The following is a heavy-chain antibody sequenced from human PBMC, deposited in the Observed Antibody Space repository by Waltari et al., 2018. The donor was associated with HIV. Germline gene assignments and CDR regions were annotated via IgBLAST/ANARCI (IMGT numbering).Heavy chain of an antibody. CDR2: IYPGDFDA. D-gene: IGHD2-2*01. CDR3: ARVHRPAISYFLKSYYYYYMDI. CDR1: GYTFTKHW. V-gene: IGHV5-51*01. Sequence: QLVQSGAEAKRPGESLKISCKASGYTFTKHWLAWVRQVPGKGLQWMGMIYPGDFDARISPSCRGRVSLSGDTAATTAYLQWRSLQASDTATYFCARVHRPAISYFLKSYYYYYMDIWGKGTTVTVSS. J-gene: IGHJ6*03.